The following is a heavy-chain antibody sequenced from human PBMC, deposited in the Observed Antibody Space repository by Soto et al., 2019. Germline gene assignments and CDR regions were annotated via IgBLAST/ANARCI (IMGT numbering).Heavy chain of an antibody. V-gene: IGHV4-31*03. CDR1: GASVSRAGYF. CDR3: ARLNWNYTPGLDY. D-gene: IGHD1-7*01. J-gene: IGHJ4*02. Sequence: SETLSLTCTVSGASVSRAGYFWSWIRQHPGKGLEWIGYIYNSGNTYYNPSLKSRLTISVDTSQNQFSLKLSSVTAADTAVYYCARLNWNYTPGLDYWGLGTLVTVSS. CDR2: IYNSGNT.